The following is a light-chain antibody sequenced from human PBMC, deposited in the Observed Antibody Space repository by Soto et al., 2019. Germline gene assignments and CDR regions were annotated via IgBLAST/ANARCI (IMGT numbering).Light chain of an antibody. CDR1: QSVRSNY. CDR3: KQYGSSPRT. V-gene: IGKV3-20*01. J-gene: IGKJ1*01. Sequence: EIVLTQSPGTLSLSPGESATLSCRASQSVRSNYVAWYQQKPGQGHRLLIYGAYSRATGIQDRFSGSGSGTDFTLSIRRLEPEDFVVYYCKQYGSSPRTFGQGTKVDIK. CDR2: GAY.